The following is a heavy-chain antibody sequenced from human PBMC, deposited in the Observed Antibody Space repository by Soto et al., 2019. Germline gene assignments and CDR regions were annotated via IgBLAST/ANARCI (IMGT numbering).Heavy chain of an antibody. CDR2: ITYNGRT. J-gene: IGHJ5*02. CDR3: ARERQVGPSSGRFDP. V-gene: IGHV4-31*03. CDR1: GDSINSDSVY. Sequence: SETLSLTCSVNGDSINSDSVYWSWIRQSPGKGLAYIGYITYNGRTFYNPSLKSRVTMSVDTPKNQFSREVRSVTAADTAVYYCARERQVGPSSGRFDPWGQGTLVTVSS.